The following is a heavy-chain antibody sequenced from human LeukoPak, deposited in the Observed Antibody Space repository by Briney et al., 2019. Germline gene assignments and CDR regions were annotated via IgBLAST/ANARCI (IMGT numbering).Heavy chain of an antibody. Sequence: SETLSLTCTVSGGSISSSTYYWGWIRQPPGKGLEWIGSIYSSGSTYYNPSLKSRVTISVDTSKNQFSLKLSSVTAADTAVYYCARSGSGYLRYYFDYWGQGTLVTVSS. J-gene: IGHJ4*02. CDR2: IYSSGST. V-gene: IGHV4-39*07. CDR3: ARSGSGYLRYYFDY. D-gene: IGHD5-12*01. CDR1: GGSISSSTYY.